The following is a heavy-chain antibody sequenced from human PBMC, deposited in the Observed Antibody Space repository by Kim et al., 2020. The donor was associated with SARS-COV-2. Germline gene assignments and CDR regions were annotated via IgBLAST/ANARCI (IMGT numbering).Heavy chain of an antibody. CDR2: IKQDGREK. V-gene: IGHV3-7*03. CDR1: GFNFSNFE. J-gene: IGHJ4*02. Sequence: GGSLRLSCSASGFNFSNFEMNWVRQAPGKGLEWVATIKQDGREKHYVDSVKGRFTISRDNAKSSLFLQMNSLRAEDTALYYCARDGYSGHDNDGFDYWGQGTLVTVSS. D-gene: IGHD5-12*01. CDR3: ARDGYSGHDNDGFDY.